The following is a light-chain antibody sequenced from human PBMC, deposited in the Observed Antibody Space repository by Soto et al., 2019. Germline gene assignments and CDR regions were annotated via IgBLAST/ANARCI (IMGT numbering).Light chain of an antibody. CDR2: DAS. Sequence: DIQMTQSPSTLSASIGDRVTITCRASESIRTWLAWYQHKPGKAPKFLIYDASSLESGVPSRFSGSGSGTEFTLTISNLQPDDFATYYCQQYNSYSPWTFGQGTRWIS. V-gene: IGKV1-5*01. CDR1: ESIRTW. CDR3: QQYNSYSPWT. J-gene: IGKJ1*01.